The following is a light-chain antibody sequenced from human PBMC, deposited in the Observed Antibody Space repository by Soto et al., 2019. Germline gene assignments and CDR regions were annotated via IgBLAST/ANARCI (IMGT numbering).Light chain of an antibody. CDR1: QSVSNY. CDR3: QQYGSSPPT. Sequence: EGVLTQSPATLSFSAXXXXXXSXXASQSVSNYLAWYQQKPGQAPRLLVYGASSRATGIPDRFSGSGSGTDFTLTISRLEPEDFALYYCQQYGSSPPTFGQGTKVDNK. V-gene: IGKV3-20*01. CDR2: GAS. J-gene: IGKJ1*01.